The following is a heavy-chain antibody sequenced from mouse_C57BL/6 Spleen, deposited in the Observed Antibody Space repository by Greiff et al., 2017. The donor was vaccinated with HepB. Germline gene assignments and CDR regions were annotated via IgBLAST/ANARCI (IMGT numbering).Heavy chain of an antibody. J-gene: IGHJ3*01. V-gene: IGHV1-81*01. Sequence: VKLQQSGAELARPGASVKLSCKASGYTFTSYGISWVKQRTGQGLEWIGEIYPRSGNTYYNEKFKGKATLTADKSSSTAYMELRRLTSEDSAVYFCARNYGSSPWFAYWGQGTLVTVSA. D-gene: IGHD1-1*01. CDR1: GYTFTSYG. CDR3: ARNYGSSPWFAY. CDR2: IYPRSGNT.